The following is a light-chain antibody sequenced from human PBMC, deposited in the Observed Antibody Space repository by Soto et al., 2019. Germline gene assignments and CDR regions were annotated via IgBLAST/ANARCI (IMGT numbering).Light chain of an antibody. V-gene: IGLV1-51*02. CDR2: ENN. CDR1: SSNIGNNY. J-gene: IGLJ2*01. Sequence: SVLRQPPSVSAAPGQQVRISCSGSSSNIGNNYVSWYQQLPGTAPKLLIYENNKRPSGIPDRFSGSKSGTSATLGITGLQTGDEADYYCGTWDSSLSAVVFGGGTKVTVL. CDR3: GTWDSSLSAVV.